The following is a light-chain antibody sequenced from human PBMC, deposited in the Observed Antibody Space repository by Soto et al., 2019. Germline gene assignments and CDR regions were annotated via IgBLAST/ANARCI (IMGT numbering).Light chain of an antibody. CDR1: QSISSY. V-gene: IGKV3-11*01. CDR3: QQLTDWPPQWT. J-gene: IGKJ1*01. CDR2: DAS. Sequence: EVVLTQSPDTLSLPPGERATLSCRASQSISSYFAWYQQKPGQAPRLLIYDASSRATGIPARFSGSGSGTDSTLTISSLEPEDFAVYYCQQLTDWPPQWTFGQGTKGDIK.